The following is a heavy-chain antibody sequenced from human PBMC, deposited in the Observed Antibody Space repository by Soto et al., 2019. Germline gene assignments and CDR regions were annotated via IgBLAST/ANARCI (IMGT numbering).Heavy chain of an antibody. V-gene: IGHV4-30-4*01. CDR1: GDSISSVDYF. CDR3: ARGRYCLTGRCFPNWFDS. D-gene: IGHD2-15*01. Sequence: SETLSLTCSVSGDSISSVDYFWAWIRQPPGQALEYIGYIYKSATTYYNPSFESRVAISLDTSKSQFSLNVTSVTAADTAVYFCARGRYCLTGRCFPNWFDSWGQGTLVTVPS. CDR2: IYKSATT. J-gene: IGHJ5*01.